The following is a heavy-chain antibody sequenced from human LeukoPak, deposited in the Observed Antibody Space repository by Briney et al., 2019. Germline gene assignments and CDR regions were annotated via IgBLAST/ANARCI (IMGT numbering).Heavy chain of an antibody. CDR1: GGSISGSSYY. CDR2: IYYSGST. J-gene: IGHJ4*02. D-gene: IGHD6-13*01. CDR3: ARHGIVDSSRKYYFDY. Sequence: SETLSLTCTVSGGSISGSSYYWGWIRQPPGTGLEWIGSIYYSGSTYYNPSLKSRVTISVDTSKNQFSLNLASVTAADTAVYYCARHGIVDSSRKYYFDYWGQGTLVTVSS. V-gene: IGHV4-39*07.